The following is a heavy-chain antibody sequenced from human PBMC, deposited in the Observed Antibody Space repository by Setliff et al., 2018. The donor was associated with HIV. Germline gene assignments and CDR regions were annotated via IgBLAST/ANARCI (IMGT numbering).Heavy chain of an antibody. J-gene: IGHJ4*02. CDR1: GGSFRSYY. Sequence: PSETLSLTCTVSGGSFRSYYWSWIRQSPGKGLEWLGYIFTGGTTKYNPSLESRVTISVDTSRSQFSLKLTSVTAADTAVYYCARPTYTTLFGVLMGGGLQYWGPGTLVTVSS. V-gene: IGHV4-4*08. CDR3: ARPTYTTLFGVLMGGGLQY. CDR2: IFTGGTT. D-gene: IGHD3-3*01.